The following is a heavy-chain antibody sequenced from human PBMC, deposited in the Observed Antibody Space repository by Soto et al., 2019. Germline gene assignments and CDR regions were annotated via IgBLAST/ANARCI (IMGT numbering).Heavy chain of an antibody. D-gene: IGHD2-15*01. V-gene: IGHV4-31*03. J-gene: IGHJ6*02. CDR2: IYYSGST. CDR3: ARDGDCSGGDCYLGSGLDV. CDR1: GGSVDCGGYY. Sequence: PSETLSLTCTVSGGSVDCGGYYWNWIRQHPGKGLEWIGNIYYSGSTSYNPSLKSRVTISIDTSKNQFSLKLTSVTAADTAVYYCARDGDCSGGDCYLGSGLDVWGQGTTVTVSS.